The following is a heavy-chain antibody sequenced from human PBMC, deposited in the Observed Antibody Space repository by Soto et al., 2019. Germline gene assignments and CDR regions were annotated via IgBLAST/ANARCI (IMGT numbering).Heavy chain of an antibody. Sequence: QVQLQQWGAGLLKPSETLSLTCAVYGGSFSGYYWSWFRQPPGKGLEWIGEINHSGSTNYNPSLKSRVTISVDTSKNQFSLKLSSVTAADTAVYYCAREIVVVPAANFDYWGQGTLVTVSS. CDR2: INHSGST. CDR3: AREIVVVPAANFDY. J-gene: IGHJ4*02. CDR1: GGSFSGYY. V-gene: IGHV4-34*01. D-gene: IGHD2-2*01.